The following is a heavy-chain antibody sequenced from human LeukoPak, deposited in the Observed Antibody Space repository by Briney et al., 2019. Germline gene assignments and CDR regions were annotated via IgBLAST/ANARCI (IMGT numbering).Heavy chain of an antibody. D-gene: IGHD6-19*01. CDR2: INPNSGGT. CDR1: GYTFTGYY. CDR3: ARARRIAVGDWFDP. J-gene: IGHJ5*02. Sequence: GASVKVSCKASGYTFTGYYMHWVRQAPGQGLEWMGWINPNSGGTNYAQKFQGRVTMTRDTSISTAYMELSRLRSEDTAVYYCARARRIAVGDWFDPWGQGTLVTVSS. V-gene: IGHV1-2*02.